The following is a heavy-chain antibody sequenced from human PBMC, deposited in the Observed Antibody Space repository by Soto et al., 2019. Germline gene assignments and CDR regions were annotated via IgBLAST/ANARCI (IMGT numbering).Heavy chain of an antibody. CDR2: INHSGST. J-gene: IGHJ4*02. CDR1: GGSFSGYY. D-gene: IGHD3-3*01. V-gene: IGHV4-34*01. Sequence: SDTLSLTCAVYGGSFSGYYWSWIRQPPGKGLEWIGEINHSGSTNYNPSLKSRVTISVDTSKNQFSLKLSSVTAADTAVYYCARASRFLEWLLSGLDYWGQGTLVTVSS. CDR3: ARASRFLEWLLSGLDY.